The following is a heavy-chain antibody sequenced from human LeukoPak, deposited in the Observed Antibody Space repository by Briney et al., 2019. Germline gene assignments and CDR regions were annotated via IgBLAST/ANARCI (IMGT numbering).Heavy chain of an antibody. Sequence: GGSLRLSCAASGFTVSSNYMSWVRQPAGKGLEWVSVLYSGGATFYTDSVKGRFTISRDTSKNTLYLQMNDLRADDTAVYYCTKLKGWYGEGFFDYWGQGTLVTVSS. J-gene: IGHJ4*02. D-gene: IGHD6-19*01. CDR3: TKLKGWYGEGFFDY. CDR2: LYSGGAT. V-gene: IGHV3-53*01. CDR1: GFTVSSNY.